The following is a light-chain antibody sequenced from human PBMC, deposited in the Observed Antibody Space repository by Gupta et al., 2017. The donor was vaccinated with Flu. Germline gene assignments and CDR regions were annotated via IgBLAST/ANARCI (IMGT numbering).Light chain of an antibody. V-gene: IGKV1-5*03. CDR3: LQYSSYPYT. CDR1: QSISTS. Sequence: LSASVGDRVTITCRASQSISTSLAWYQQKPGRAPDFLIYKASDLESGVPSRFSGSGSGTEFTLTISSLQPDDFATYYCLQYSSYPYTFGQGTKLEIK. J-gene: IGKJ2*01. CDR2: KAS.